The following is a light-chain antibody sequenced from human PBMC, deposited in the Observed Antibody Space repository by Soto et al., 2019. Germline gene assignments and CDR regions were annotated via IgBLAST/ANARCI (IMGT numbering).Light chain of an antibody. V-gene: IGLV2-14*01. CDR1: SSDVGGYNY. Sequence: QSALTQPASVSGSPGQSITISCTGTSSDVGGYNYVSWYQQHPGKAPKLMIYEVSNRPSGVSNRFSGSKSGNTASLTISGLKAEDEAYYYCSSYTSSSTRVFGGGTKLTVL. CDR3: SSYTSSSTRV. CDR2: EVS. J-gene: IGLJ3*02.